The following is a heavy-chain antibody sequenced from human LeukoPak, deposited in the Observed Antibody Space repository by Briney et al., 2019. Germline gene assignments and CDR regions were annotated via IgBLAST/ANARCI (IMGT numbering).Heavy chain of an antibody. Sequence: SETLSLTCAVYGGSFSGYYWSWIRQPPGKGLEWIGEINHSGSTNYNPSLKSRVTISVDTSKNQFSLKLSSATAADTAVYYCARGRKRGAAAGPVFDYWGQGTLVTVSS. CDR2: INHSGST. CDR1: GGSFSGYY. D-gene: IGHD6-13*01. CDR3: ARGRKRGAAAGPVFDY. J-gene: IGHJ4*02. V-gene: IGHV4-34*01.